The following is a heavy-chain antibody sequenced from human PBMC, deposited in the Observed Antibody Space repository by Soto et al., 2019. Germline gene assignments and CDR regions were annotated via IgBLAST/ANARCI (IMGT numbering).Heavy chain of an antibody. Sequence: GASVKASCKASGGTFSSYAISWVRQAPGQGLEWMGGIIPIFGTAIYAQKFQGGVTITADESTSTAYMELSSLRSEGTAVYYCARDKVGYYDGSAYYRVSFPPDYYDVMDCWGQGTTDTVSS. D-gene: IGHD3-22*01. CDR3: ARDKVGYYDGSAYYRVSFPPDYYDVMDC. V-gene: IGHV1-69*13. CDR2: IIPIFGTA. CDR1: GGTFSSYA. J-gene: IGHJ6*02.